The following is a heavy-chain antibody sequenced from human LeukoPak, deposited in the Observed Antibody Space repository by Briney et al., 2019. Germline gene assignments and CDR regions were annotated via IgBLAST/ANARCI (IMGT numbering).Heavy chain of an antibody. J-gene: IGHJ4*02. Sequence: GGSLRLSCAASGFTFSSYNMNWVRQAPGKGLEWVAYIIIYYADSVKGRFTISRDNAKNSLYLQMNSLRAEDTAVYYCARDFGARGWFDYWGQGTLVTVSS. CDR1: GFTFSSYN. V-gene: IGHV3-48*01. CDR2: III. D-gene: IGHD6-19*01. CDR3: ARDFGARGWFDY.